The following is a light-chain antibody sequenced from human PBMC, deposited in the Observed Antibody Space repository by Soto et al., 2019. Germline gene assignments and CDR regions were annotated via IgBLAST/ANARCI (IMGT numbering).Light chain of an antibody. CDR1: NVASKS. CDR2: VDS. V-gene: IGLV3-21*02. CDR3: QVWDTISDHYV. J-gene: IGLJ1*01. Sequence: SYELTQPPSVSVAPGQTARITCGGNNVASKSVHWYQQRPGQAPVLVIYVDSDRPSGIPDRFSASTSGNTAALTISRVEAGDEADYYCQVWDTISDHYVFGSGTKLTV.